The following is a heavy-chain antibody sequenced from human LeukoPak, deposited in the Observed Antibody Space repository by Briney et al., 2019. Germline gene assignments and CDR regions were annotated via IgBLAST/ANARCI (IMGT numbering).Heavy chain of an antibody. CDR3: GRDLTHRRNYDNSGYQIVPAF. Sequence: ASVKVSCKTSGYTFTNYGISWVRQAPGQGLEWMGWISAYNGYTKYVQNFQGRVTMTTDTSTSTVYLELRSLRSDDTAVYYCGRDLTHRRNYDNSGYQIVPAFWGQGTLVTVSS. CDR2: ISAYNGYT. CDR1: GYTFTNYG. J-gene: IGHJ4*02. D-gene: IGHD3-22*01. V-gene: IGHV1-18*01.